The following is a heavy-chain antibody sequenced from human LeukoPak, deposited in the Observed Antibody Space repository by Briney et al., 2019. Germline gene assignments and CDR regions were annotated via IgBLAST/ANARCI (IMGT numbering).Heavy chain of an antibody. CDR2: INWNGGST. CDR3: ARGPGIAVAGMAFDI. V-gene: IGHV3-20*04. CDR1: GFTFRSYE. Sequence: GGSLRLSCEDSGFTFRSYEMNWVRQAPGKGLEWVSGINWNGGSTGYADSVKGRFTISRDNAKNSLYLQMNSLRAEDTALYYCARGPGIAVAGMAFDIWGQGTMVTVSS. J-gene: IGHJ3*02. D-gene: IGHD6-19*01.